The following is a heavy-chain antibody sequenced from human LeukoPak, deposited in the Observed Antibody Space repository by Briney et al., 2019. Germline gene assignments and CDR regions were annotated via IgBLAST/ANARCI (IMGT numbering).Heavy chain of an antibody. V-gene: IGHV3-74*03. J-gene: IGHJ4*02. D-gene: IGHD2-15*01. CDR1: ALTLSSRY. CDR2: INPDGRDT. Sequence: GESLRLSSAPSALTLSSRYIHCVRPPAGKGLVWVSRINPDGRDTKYAESVRGRFTMSRDNGENTLYLQMDNLSADDTGVYYCARAVAATGSSDFWGQGTLVTLSS. CDR3: ARAVAATGSSDF.